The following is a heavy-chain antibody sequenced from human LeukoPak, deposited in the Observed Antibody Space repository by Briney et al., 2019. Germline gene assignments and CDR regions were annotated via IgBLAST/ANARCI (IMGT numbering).Heavy chain of an antibody. D-gene: IGHD4-11*01. Sequence: TGGSLRLSCVASGFTFSHYGMHWVRQAPGKGLGWVAVIWSDGTNQFYADSVKGRFTISRDDSQKRVFLQMTSLRAEDTAIYYCAKDAQRGFDYSNSLQYWGRGTLVTVS. CDR2: IWSDGTNQ. V-gene: IGHV3-33*06. CDR1: GFTFSHYG. CDR3: AKDAQRGFDYSNSLQY. J-gene: IGHJ4*02.